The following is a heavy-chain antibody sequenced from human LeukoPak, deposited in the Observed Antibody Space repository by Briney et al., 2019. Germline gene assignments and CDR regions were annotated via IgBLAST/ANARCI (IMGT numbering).Heavy chain of an antibody. Sequence: GASVKVSCKASGYIFTSYDIHWVRQAPGQGLEWMGWMSPYYGNTEYAQKFQGRVTITRNTSISTAYMELTSLRSEDTAVYYCAREYQLLGTVYNYFDPWGQGTLVTVSS. CDR1: GYIFTSYD. D-gene: IGHD2-2*01. J-gene: IGHJ5*02. V-gene: IGHV1-8*03. CDR3: AREYQLLGTVYNYFDP. CDR2: MSPYYGNT.